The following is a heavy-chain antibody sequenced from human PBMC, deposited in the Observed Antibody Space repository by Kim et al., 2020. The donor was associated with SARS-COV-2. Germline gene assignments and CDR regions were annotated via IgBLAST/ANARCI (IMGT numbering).Heavy chain of an antibody. V-gene: IGHV4-61*02. Sequence: TNHTPSLKSRVTISVDTSKNPFSLKRSSVTAADTAVYYCARGRGSWNFDYWGQGTLVTVSS. D-gene: IGHD6-13*01. J-gene: IGHJ4*02. CDR2: T. CDR3: ARGRGSWNFDY.